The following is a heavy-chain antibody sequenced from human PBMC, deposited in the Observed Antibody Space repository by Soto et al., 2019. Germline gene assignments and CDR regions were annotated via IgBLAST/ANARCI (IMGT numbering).Heavy chain of an antibody. Sequence: GGSLRLSCAASGFTFSSYSMNWVRQAPGKGLEWVSYISSSSTIYYADSVKGRFTISRDNAKNSLYLQMNSLRDEDTAVYYCARRTYYYGSGSSPFDYWGQGTLVTVSS. J-gene: IGHJ4*02. V-gene: IGHV3-48*02. CDR1: GFTFSSYS. CDR3: ARRTYYYGSGSSPFDY. D-gene: IGHD3-10*01. CDR2: ISSSSTI.